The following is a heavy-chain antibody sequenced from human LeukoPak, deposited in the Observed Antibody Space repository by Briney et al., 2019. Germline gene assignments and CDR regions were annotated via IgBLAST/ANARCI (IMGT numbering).Heavy chain of an antibody. J-gene: IGHJ5*02. CDR2: VYTSGST. CDR3: ARHEHKAVAGDT. Sequence: PSETLSLTCAVYGGSFSGYYWSWIRQPAGKGLEWIGRVYTSGSTNYNPSLKSRVTISVDTSKNQFSLKLSSVTAADTAMYYCARHEHKAVAGDTWGQGILVIVSS. V-gene: IGHV4-59*10. D-gene: IGHD6-19*01. CDR1: GGSFSGYY.